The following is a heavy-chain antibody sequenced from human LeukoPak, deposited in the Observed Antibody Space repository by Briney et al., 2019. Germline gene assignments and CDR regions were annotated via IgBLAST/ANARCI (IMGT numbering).Heavy chain of an antibody. Sequence: SETLSLTCTVSGGSISSGSYYWSWIRQPAGKGLEWIERIYTSGSTNYNPSLKSRVTISVDTSKNQFSLKLSSVTAADTAVYYCAGGYSGSYYPGYWGQGTLVTVSS. CDR1: GGSISSGSYY. V-gene: IGHV4-61*02. J-gene: IGHJ4*02. D-gene: IGHD1-26*01. CDR2: IYTSGST. CDR3: AGGYSGSYYPGY.